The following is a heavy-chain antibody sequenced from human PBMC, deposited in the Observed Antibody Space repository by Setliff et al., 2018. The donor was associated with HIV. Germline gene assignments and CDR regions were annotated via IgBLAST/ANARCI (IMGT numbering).Heavy chain of an antibody. CDR2: INHSGST. CDR3: ARGPPGSSIGWYVGY. D-gene: IGHD6-19*01. V-gene: IGHV4-34*01. Sequence: SETLSLTCAVYGGSFSGFYWNWIRQPPGKGLEWTGEINHSGSTNYNPSLKSRVTISVDTSKNQFSLRLSSVIAADTAVYYCARGPPGSSIGWYVGYWGQGTQVTVSS. CDR1: GGSFSGFY. J-gene: IGHJ4*02.